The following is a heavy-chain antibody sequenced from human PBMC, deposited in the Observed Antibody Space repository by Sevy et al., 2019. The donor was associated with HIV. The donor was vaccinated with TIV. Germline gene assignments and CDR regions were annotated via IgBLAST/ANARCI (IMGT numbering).Heavy chain of an antibody. J-gene: IGHJ6*02. Sequence: GGSLRLSCAASGFTFKNFGMHWVRQAPGKGLEWVTFIRYDGSTKYYADSVRGRFTISRDNSKRILYLQMNSLRPADTAVYYCVKGPHPAVTTSYGMDVWGQGTTVTVS. CDR3: VKGPHPAVTTSYGMDV. D-gene: IGHD4-17*01. V-gene: IGHV3-30*02. CDR1: GFTFKNFG. CDR2: IRYDGSTK.